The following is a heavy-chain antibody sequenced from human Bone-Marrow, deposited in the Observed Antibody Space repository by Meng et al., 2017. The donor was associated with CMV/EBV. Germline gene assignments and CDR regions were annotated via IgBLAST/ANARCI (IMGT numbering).Heavy chain of an antibody. CDR2: ISYDGSNK. J-gene: IGHJ4*02. CDR3: AVTYYYDAGGYSHYDY. CDR1: GFTFSSYA. V-gene: IGHV3-30-3*01. D-gene: IGHD3-22*01. Sequence: GESLKISCTASGFTFSSYAMHWVRQAPGKGLEWVPVISYDGSNKYYADSVKGRFTISRDNAKNTLYLQMSSLRGEDTAVYYCAVTYYYDAGGYSHYDYWGQGTLVTVSS.